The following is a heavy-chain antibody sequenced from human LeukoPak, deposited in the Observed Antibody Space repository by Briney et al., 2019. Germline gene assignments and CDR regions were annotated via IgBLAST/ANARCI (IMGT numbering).Heavy chain of an antibody. CDR2: ISSSSSYI. Sequence: GSLRLSCAASGFTFSSYSMNWVRQAPGKGLEWVSSISSSSSYIYYADSVKGRFTISRDNAKNSLYLQMNSLRAEDTAVYYCARDNYYYDSSGYYLISNWFDPWGQGTLVTVSS. CDR3: ARDNYYYDSSGYYLISNWFDP. CDR1: GFTFSSYS. V-gene: IGHV3-21*01. D-gene: IGHD3-22*01. J-gene: IGHJ5*02.